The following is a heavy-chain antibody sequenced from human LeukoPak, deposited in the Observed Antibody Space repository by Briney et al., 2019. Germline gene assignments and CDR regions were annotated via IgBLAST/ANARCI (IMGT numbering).Heavy chain of an antibody. J-gene: IGHJ6*02. D-gene: IGHD3-9*01. Sequence: GASVKVSCKASGYTFTSYDINWVRQATGQGLEWMGWMNPNSGNTGYAQKFQGRVTMTRNTSISTAYMELSSLRSEDTAVYYCAREASLRYFDWFPNPYYYYGVDVWGQGATVTVSS. CDR1: GYTFTSYD. V-gene: IGHV1-8*01. CDR3: AREASLRYFDWFPNPYYYYGVDV. CDR2: MNPNSGNT.